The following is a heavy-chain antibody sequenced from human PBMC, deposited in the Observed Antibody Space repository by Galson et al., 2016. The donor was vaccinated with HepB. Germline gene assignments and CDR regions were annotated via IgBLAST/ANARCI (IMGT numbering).Heavy chain of an antibody. V-gene: IGHV3-66*01. J-gene: IGHJ4*02. CDR1: GFSVSSKR. D-gene: IGHD4-17*01. Sequence: SLRLSCAASGFSVSSKRVSWVRQAPGKGLEWVSVIYSGGATYYADSVKGRFTISRDNSKNTLYLQMNSLTVEDTAVYYCARVDYGDDYWGQGTLVTVSS. CDR3: ARVDYGDDY. CDR2: IYSGGAT.